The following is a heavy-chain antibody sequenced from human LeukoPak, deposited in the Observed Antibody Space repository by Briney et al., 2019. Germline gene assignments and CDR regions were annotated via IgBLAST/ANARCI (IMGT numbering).Heavy chain of an antibody. CDR2: INANSGGT. V-gene: IGHV1-2*02. Sequence: APVKVSCKASGYTFTGYYMHWVRQAPGQGLEWMGWINANSGGTNYAQKFQGRVTMTRDTSISTAYMELSRLRSDDTAVYYCARDHCSGGSCYSGVNWFDPWGQGTLVTVSS. CDR3: ARDHCSGGSCYSGVNWFDP. CDR1: GYTFTGYY. J-gene: IGHJ5*02. D-gene: IGHD2-15*01.